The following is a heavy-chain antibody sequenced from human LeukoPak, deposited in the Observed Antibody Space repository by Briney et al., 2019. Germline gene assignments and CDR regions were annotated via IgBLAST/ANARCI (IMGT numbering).Heavy chain of an antibody. D-gene: IGHD3-10*01. V-gene: IGHV4-39*07. J-gene: IGHJ4*02. CDR1: GGSISSSSYY. Sequence: SETLSLTCTVSGGSISSSSYYWGWIRQPPGKGLEWIGSINYSGRTYYNPSLESRVTISVDTSKNQFSLRLSSVTAADTAVYYRARGDYGSGSYTYFDYWGQGTLVTVSS. CDR2: INYSGRT. CDR3: ARGDYGSGSYTYFDY.